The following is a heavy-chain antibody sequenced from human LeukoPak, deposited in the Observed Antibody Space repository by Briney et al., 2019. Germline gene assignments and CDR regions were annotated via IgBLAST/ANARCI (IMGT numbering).Heavy chain of an antibody. Sequence: PSEALSLTCTVSGGSIRSYYWTWIRQPPGKGLEWIGDISPSGSTDYNPSLKSRVTISIDTSKNQFSLKLSSVTAADTAVYYCATDYGGNSDWYFDLWGRGTLVTVSS. CDR1: GGSIRSYY. D-gene: IGHD4-23*01. J-gene: IGHJ2*01. CDR3: ATDYGGNSDWYFDL. CDR2: ISPSGST. V-gene: IGHV4-4*09.